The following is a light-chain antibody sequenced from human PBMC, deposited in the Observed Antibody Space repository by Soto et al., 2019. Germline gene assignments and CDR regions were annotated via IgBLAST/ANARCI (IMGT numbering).Light chain of an antibody. V-gene: IGLV2-14*01. Sequence: QSDLNQPASVSGSPGQSITISCTGTSSDVGGYNYVSWYQQHPGKAPKLMIYDVSNRPSGVSNRFSGSKSGNTASLTISGLQAEDEADYYCSSYTSSSTLFYVFGTGTKVTVL. CDR3: SSYTSSSTLFYV. CDR2: DVS. CDR1: SSDVGGYNY. J-gene: IGLJ1*01.